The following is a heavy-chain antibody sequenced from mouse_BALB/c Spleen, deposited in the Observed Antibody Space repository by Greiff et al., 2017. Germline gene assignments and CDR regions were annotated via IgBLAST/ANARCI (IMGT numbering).Heavy chain of an antibody. CDR1: GYSITSGYY. J-gene: IGHJ4*01. CDR3: ARGEYGNYDYYAMDY. Sequence: DVKLVESGPGLVKPSQSLSLTCSVTGYSITSGYYWNWIRQFPGNKLEWMGYISYDGSNNYNPSLKNRISITRDTSKNQFFLKLNSVTTEDTATYYCARGEYGNYDYYAMDYWGQGTSVTVSS. CDR2: ISYDGSN. D-gene: IGHD2-10*02. V-gene: IGHV3-6*02.